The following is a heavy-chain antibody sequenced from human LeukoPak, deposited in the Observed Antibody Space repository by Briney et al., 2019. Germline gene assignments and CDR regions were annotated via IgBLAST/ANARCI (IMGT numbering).Heavy chain of an antibody. D-gene: IGHD2-2*01. V-gene: IGHV3-23*01. J-gene: IGHJ4*02. Sequence: GGSLRLSCAASGFTFSSYAMSWVRQAPGKGLEWVSAISGSGGSTYYSDSVKGRFTISRDNSKNTLYLQMNSLRAEDTAVYYCAKGGGARYCSSTSCFYFDYWGQGTLVTVSS. CDR2: ISGSGGST. CDR3: AKGGGARYCSSTSCFYFDY. CDR1: GFTFSSYA.